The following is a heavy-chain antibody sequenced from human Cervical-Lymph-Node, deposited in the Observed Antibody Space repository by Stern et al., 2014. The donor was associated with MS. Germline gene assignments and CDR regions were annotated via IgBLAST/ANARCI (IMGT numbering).Heavy chain of an antibody. Sequence: QMQLVESGGGVVQPGTSLRLSCAASGFTFSSYGMHWVRQAPGKGLEWVALAWYDGSTAYYTNSVKGRFTSSRDNSKNTLSLQMNSLTAEDTAVYYCARGHIPYAYNYLFDYWGQGTLVTVSS. CDR2: AWYDGSTA. D-gene: IGHD5-24*01. J-gene: IGHJ4*02. CDR3: ARGHIPYAYNYLFDY. V-gene: IGHV3-33*01. CDR1: GFTFSSYG.